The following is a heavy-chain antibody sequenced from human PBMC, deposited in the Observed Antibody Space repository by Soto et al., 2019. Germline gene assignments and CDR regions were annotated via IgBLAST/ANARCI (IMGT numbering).Heavy chain of an antibody. CDR2: INTNTGKP. Sequence: ASVKVSCKASGYTFTSYAMNWVRQAPGQGLEWMGWINTNTGKPTYAQGFTGRFVFSLDTSVSTAYLQISSLKAEDTAVYYCARGLIVVVPAAIEDPITYFDYWGQGTLVTVSS. V-gene: IGHV7-4-1*02. CDR1: GYTFTSYA. CDR3: ARGLIVVVPAAIEDPITYFDY. J-gene: IGHJ4*02. D-gene: IGHD2-2*02.